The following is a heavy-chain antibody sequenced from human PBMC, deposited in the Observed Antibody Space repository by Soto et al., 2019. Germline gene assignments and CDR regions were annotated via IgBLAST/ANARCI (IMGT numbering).Heavy chain of an antibody. CDR1: GYSFTSYW. Sequence: PGESLKISCKGSGYSFTSYWIGWVRQMPGKGLEWMGIIYPGDSDTRYSPSFQGQVTISADKSISTAYLQWSSLKASDTAMYYCARQGAYDILTGYHQTKYYYYGMDVWGQGTTVTVSS. J-gene: IGHJ6*02. V-gene: IGHV5-51*01. CDR2: IYPGDSDT. D-gene: IGHD3-9*01. CDR3: ARQGAYDILTGYHQTKYYYYGMDV.